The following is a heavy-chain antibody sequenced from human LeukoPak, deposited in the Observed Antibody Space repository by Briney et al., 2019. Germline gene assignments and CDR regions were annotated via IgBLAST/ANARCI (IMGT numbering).Heavy chain of an antibody. D-gene: IGHD5-24*01. CDR1: GGSISSGGYY. V-gene: IGHV4-39*01. CDR2: IYYSGST. J-gene: IGHJ5*02. Sequence: SETLSLTCTVSGGSISSGGYYWSWIRQHPGKGLEWIGSIYYSGSTYYNPSLKSRVTISVDTSKNQFSLKLNSVTAADTAVYYCARQSMAAANWFDPWGQGTLVTVSS. CDR3: ARQSMAAANWFDP.